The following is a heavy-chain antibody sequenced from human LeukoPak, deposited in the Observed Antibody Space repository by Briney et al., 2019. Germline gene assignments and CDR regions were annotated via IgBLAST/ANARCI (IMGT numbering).Heavy chain of an antibody. CDR3: AREAAAGIAYYYYYMDV. CDR2: ISRSGSTK. D-gene: IGHD6-13*01. Sequence: GGSLRLSCAASGFTFSDYNMRWIRQAPGKGLEWVSSISRSGSTKYYADSVKGRFTISRDNTKNSLYLQMNSLRAEDTAVYYCAREAAAGIAYYYYYMDVWGKGTTVTVSS. CDR1: GFTFSDYN. J-gene: IGHJ6*03. V-gene: IGHV3-11*04.